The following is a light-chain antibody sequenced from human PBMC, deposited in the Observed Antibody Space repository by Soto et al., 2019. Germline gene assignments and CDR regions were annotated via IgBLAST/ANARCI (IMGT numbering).Light chain of an antibody. CDR1: QSIISRY. CDR2: GAS. Sequence: EIVLTQSPGTLSLSPGERATLSCRASQSIISRYLAWYQQKPDQATRLLIYGASSRATGSPDRFSGSGSWAEFTIIISRLEPEDVVAVYCRQFGNSPAFTFGPGTKVDIK. J-gene: IGKJ3*01. CDR3: RQFGNSPAFT. V-gene: IGKV3-20*01.